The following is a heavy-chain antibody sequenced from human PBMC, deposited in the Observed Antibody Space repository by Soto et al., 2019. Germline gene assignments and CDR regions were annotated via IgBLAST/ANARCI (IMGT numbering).Heavy chain of an antibody. CDR2: ISHDGNNK. D-gene: IGHD1-26*01. Sequence: HPGGSLRLSCAASGFTFSSYVMHWVRQTPGKGLEWVAFISHDGNNKYYAYSVKGRFTISRDNSENTLYLQMDSLRAEDTAVYYCARDDEGGSECDLGYWGQGT. CDR3: ARDDEGGSECDLGY. J-gene: IGHJ4*02. V-gene: IGHV3-30-3*01. CDR1: GFTFSSYV.